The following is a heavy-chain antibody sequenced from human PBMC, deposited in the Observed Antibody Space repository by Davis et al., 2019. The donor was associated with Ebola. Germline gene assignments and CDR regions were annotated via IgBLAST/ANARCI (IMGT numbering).Heavy chain of an antibody. V-gene: IGHV1-18*01. CDR2: ISAYNGNT. CDR1: GYTFTSYG. D-gene: IGHD2-15*01. Sequence: ASVKVSCKASGYTFTSYGISWVRQAPGQGLEWMGWISAYNGNTNYAPKLQGRVTMTTETSTSTAYMELRSLRSEDTAVYYCSHLGPQRYCSGGGCHGYLDYWGQGTLVTVSS. J-gene: IGHJ4*02. CDR3: SHLGPQRYCSGGGCHGYLDY.